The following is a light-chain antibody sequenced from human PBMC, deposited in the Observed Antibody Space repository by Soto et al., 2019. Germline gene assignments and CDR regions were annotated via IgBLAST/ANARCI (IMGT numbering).Light chain of an antibody. CDR1: NSNIGRNT. J-gene: IGLJ3*02. CDR3: AAWDESPNVPV. Sequence: QSVLTQPPSASGTPGQRVTISCSGSNSNIGRNTVNWHQQLPGAAPSLLIYSNNQRPSGVPDRFSGSKSGTSASLAISGLQSEDEAAYYCAAWDESPNVPVFGGGTKLTVL. V-gene: IGLV1-44*01. CDR2: SNN.